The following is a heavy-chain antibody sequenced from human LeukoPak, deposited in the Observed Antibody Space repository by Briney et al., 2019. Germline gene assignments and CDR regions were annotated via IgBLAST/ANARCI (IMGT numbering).Heavy chain of an antibody. V-gene: IGHV4-39*01. J-gene: IGHJ4*02. CDR3: VSPRGFSYGYFDY. D-gene: IGHD5-18*01. CDR2: IYYSKNT. CDR1: GVSISSSSAY. Sequence: SETLSLTCTVSGVSISSSSAYWGWIRQPPGKGLEWIGSIYYSKNTYYNPSRNSRVTISADTSTNQFSLTLGSVSATDTAVYYCVSPRGFSYGYFDYWGQGTLVTVSS.